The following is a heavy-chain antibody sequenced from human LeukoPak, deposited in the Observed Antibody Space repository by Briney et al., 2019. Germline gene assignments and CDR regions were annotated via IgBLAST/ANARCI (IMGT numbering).Heavy chain of an antibody. CDR3: AELGITMIGGV. J-gene: IGHJ6*04. V-gene: IGHV3-48*03. CDR1: GFTFSSYE. D-gene: IGHD3-10*02. Sequence: NPGGSLRLSCAASGFTFSSYEMNWVRQAPGKGLVWVSYISSSGSTIYYADSVKGRFTISRDNAKNSLYLQMNGLRAEDTAVYYCAELGITMIGGVWGKGTTVTISS. CDR2: ISSSGSTI.